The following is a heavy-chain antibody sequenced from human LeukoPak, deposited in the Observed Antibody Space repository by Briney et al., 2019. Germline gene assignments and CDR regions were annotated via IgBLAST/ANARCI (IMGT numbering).Heavy chain of an antibody. CDR1: GGPISVHY. Sequence: SSETLSLTCTVSGGPISVHYWSWIRQAPGKGLEWIGYIFSSGSTNYNPSLKGRVTILVDMSKNQFSLNLRSMTAADTAVYYCARGPHFDDWGQGTLVTVSS. V-gene: IGHV4-59*11. CDR3: ARGPHFDD. CDR2: IFSSGST. J-gene: IGHJ4*02.